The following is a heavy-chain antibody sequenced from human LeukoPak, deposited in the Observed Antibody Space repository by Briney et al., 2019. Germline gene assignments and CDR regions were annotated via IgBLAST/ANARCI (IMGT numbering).Heavy chain of an antibody. Sequence: ASVKVPFKASGGTFSSYAISWVRQAPGQGLEWMGGIIPIFGTANYAQKFQGRVTITADESTSTAYMELSSLRSEDTAVYYCARDPLGYQLLSGWFDPWGQGTLVTVSS. CDR2: IIPIFGTA. CDR1: GGTFSSYA. V-gene: IGHV1-69*01. CDR3: ARDPLGYQLLSGWFDP. J-gene: IGHJ5*02. D-gene: IGHD2-2*01.